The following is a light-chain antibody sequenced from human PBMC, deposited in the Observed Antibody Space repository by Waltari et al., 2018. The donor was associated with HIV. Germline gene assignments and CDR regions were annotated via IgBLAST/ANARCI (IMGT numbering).Light chain of an antibody. CDR3: QQLNSDPFT. J-gene: IGKJ3*01. V-gene: IGKV1-9*01. CDR2: AAS. Sequence: DIQLTQSPSFLSVSVSDRVNITCRASQDISNNLAWYQQKTGTGPKLLIYAASTLQSGVPARFSGSGSGTEFTLTITSLQPDGFATYYCQQLNSDPFTFGPGTKVDIK. CDR1: QDISNN.